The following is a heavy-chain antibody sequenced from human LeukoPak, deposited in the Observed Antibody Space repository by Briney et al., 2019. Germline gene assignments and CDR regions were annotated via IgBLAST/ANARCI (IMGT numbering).Heavy chain of an antibody. CDR2: IYSGGST. J-gene: IGHJ4*02. Sequence: GGSLRLSCAASGFTFSSYAMSRVRQAPGKGLEWVSVIYSGGSTYYADSVKGRFTISRDNSKNTLYLQMNSLRAEDTAVYYCARGKIYGDYGVFDYWGQGTLVTVSS. V-gene: IGHV3-53*01. CDR1: GFTFSSYA. CDR3: ARGKIYGDYGVFDY. D-gene: IGHD4-17*01.